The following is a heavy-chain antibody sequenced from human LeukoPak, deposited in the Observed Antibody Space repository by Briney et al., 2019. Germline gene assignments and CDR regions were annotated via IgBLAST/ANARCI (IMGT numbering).Heavy chain of an antibody. D-gene: IGHD2-2*01. V-gene: IGHV1-2*06. CDR2: INPNSGGT. CDR1: GYTFTGYY. Sequence: GSVKVSCKASGYTFTGYYMHWVRQAPGQGLEWMGRINPNSGGTNYAQKFQGRVTMTRDTSISTAYMELSRLRSDDTAVYYCASQPCSSTSCQNWFDPWGQGTLVTVSS. CDR3: ASQPCSSTSCQNWFDP. J-gene: IGHJ5*02.